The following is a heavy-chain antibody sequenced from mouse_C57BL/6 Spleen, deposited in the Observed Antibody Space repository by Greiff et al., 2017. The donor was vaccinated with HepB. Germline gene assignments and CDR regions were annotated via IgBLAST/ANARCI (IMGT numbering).Heavy chain of an antibody. J-gene: IGHJ2*01. CDR2: IYPGDGDT. Sequence: VQLQQSGPELVKPGASVKISCKASGYAFSSSWMNWVKQRPGKGLEWIGRIYPGDGDTNYNGKFKGKATLTADKSSSTAYMQLSSLTSEDSAVYFCAGWGGYFDYWGQGTTLTVSS. V-gene: IGHV1-82*01. CDR3: AGWGGYFDY. CDR1: GYAFSSSW.